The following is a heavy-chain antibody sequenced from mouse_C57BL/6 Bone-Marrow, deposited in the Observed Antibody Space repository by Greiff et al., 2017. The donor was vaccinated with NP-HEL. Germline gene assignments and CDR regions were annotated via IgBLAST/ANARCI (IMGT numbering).Heavy chain of an antibody. CDR2: INYEGSST. CDR3: ARDKPITPVVVDY. CDR1: GFTFSDYY. Sequence: EVQLEESEGGLVQPGRSMKLSCTASGFTFSDYYMAWVRQVPEKGLEWVANINYEGSSTYYLDSLKSRVIISRDNAKSILYLQMSSLKSEDTAAYYCARDKPITPVVVDYWGQGTSVTVSS. J-gene: IGHJ4*01. D-gene: IGHD1-1*01. V-gene: IGHV5-16*01.